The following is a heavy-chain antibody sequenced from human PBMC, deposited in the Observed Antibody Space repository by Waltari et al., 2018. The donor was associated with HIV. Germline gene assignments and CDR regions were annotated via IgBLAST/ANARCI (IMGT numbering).Heavy chain of an antibody. CDR1: GGSIRSYY. V-gene: IGHV4-59*01. Sequence: QVQLQESGPGLVKPSETLSLTCTVSGGSIRSYYWRWIRQPPVKGLEWIGNIYYTGSTNDNPSLKSRVTISVDTSKNQFSLKLGSVTAADTAVYYCAKVRTTGKARRFDPWGQGTLVTVSS. J-gene: IGHJ5*02. D-gene: IGHD4-4*01. CDR2: IYYTGST. CDR3: AKVRTTGKARRFDP.